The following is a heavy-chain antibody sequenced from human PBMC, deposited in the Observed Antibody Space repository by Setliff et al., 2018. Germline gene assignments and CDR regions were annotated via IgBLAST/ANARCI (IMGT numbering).Heavy chain of an antibody. CDR1: GGIFNSFS. Sequence: SVKVSCKASGGIFNSFSITWVRQAPGQGLEWMGGIIPIFGTANYAQKFQGRVTITADESTSTAYLQMNSLKTEDTAVYYCTREASVDFWSGYPYYYYMDVWGKGTTVTVSS. D-gene: IGHD3-3*01. CDR2: IIPIFGTA. J-gene: IGHJ6*03. V-gene: IGHV1-69*13. CDR3: TREASVDFWSGYPYYYYMDV.